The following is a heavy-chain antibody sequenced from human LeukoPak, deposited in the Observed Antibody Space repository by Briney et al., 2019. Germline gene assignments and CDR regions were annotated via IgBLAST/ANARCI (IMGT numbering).Heavy chain of an antibody. J-gene: IGHJ4*02. Sequence: GGSLRLSCAASGFTVSDNNMIWVRQAPGKGLEWVSTLHRDGSARYADSVNGRFTISRDDSKNTLSLQMSSLRDEDTAVYYCVRVHGGGYWGQGTLVTVSS. D-gene: IGHD3-16*01. V-gene: IGHV3-53*01. CDR3: VRVHGGGY. CDR1: GFTVSDNN. CDR2: LHRDGSA.